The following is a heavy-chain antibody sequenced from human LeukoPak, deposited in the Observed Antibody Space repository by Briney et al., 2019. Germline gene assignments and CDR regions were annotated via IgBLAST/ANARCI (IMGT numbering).Heavy chain of an antibody. CDR1: GFTFSSYA. CDR2: ISYDGSNK. CDR3: ARDPRSTSHGYYYYYYYMDV. J-gene: IGHJ6*03. D-gene: IGHD2-2*01. V-gene: IGHV3-30-3*01. Sequence: GGSLRLSCAASGFTFSSYAMHWVRQAPGKGLEWVAVISYDGSNKYYADSVKGRFTISRDNSKNTLYLQMNSLRAEDTAVYYCARDPRSTSHGYYYYYYYMDVWGKGTTVTVSS.